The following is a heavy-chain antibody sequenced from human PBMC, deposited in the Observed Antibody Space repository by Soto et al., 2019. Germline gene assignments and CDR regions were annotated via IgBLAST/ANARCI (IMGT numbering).Heavy chain of an antibody. Sequence: PGGSLRLSCAASGFTFSSYGMHWVRQAPGKGLEWVAVISYDGSNKYHADSVKGRFTISRDNSKNTLYLQMNSLRAEDTAVYYCAKDGDTYYYDSSFWFDYWGQGTLVTVSS. D-gene: IGHD3-22*01. V-gene: IGHV3-30*18. CDR2: ISYDGSNK. CDR1: GFTFSSYG. CDR3: AKDGDTYYYDSSFWFDY. J-gene: IGHJ4*02.